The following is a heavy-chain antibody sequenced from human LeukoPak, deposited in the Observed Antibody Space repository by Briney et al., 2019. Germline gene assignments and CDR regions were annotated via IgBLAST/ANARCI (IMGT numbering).Heavy chain of an antibody. CDR1: VGFNRIYY. CDR3: ARDSGDYDILTGYQGGWFDP. D-gene: IGHD3-9*01. J-gene: IGHJ5*02. CDR2: IYFNGNN. V-gene: IGHV4-4*07. Sequence: SESLGLIQGFWVGFNRIYYWRGMRQPGTRGWEGVGRIYFNGNNNYNPSLQSQVPISEDTSKNQFSLKLRSVTAADTAVYYCARDSGDYDILTGYQGGWFDPWGQGTLVTVSS.